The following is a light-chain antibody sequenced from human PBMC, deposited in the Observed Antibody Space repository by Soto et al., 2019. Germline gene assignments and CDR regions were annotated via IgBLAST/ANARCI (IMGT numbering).Light chain of an antibody. CDR2: GAS. V-gene: IGKV3-20*01. CDR3: QQYGSSPPLFT. J-gene: IGKJ3*01. CDR1: QSVSSSY. Sequence: IVLTQSPGTLSLSPGERATLSCRASQSVSSSYLAWYQQKPGQAPRLLIYGASSRATGIPDRFSGSWSGTDFTLTISRLEPEDVAVYYCQQYGSSPPLFTFGPGTKGDIK.